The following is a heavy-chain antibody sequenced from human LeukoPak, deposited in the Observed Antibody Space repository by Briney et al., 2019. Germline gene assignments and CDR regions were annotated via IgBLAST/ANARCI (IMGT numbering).Heavy chain of an antibody. Sequence: PGGSLRLSCAASGFTFSSYSMNWVRQAPGKGLECVSYISSSSTTIYYADSVKGRFTISRDNVKNSLYLQMNSLRAENTAVYYCARNFHRRLYDSSGYYPYWGQGTLVTVSS. V-gene: IGHV3-48*01. CDR3: ARNFHRRLYDSSGYYPY. CDR1: GFTFSSYS. J-gene: IGHJ4*02. D-gene: IGHD3-22*01. CDR2: ISSSSTTI.